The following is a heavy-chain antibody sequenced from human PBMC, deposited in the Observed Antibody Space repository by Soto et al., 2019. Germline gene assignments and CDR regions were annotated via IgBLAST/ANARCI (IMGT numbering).Heavy chain of an antibody. CDR1: GFTFSRYA. CDR3: ARSRSGAVADSFDF. Sequence: QVQVVESGGGVVQPGRSLRLSCAASGFTFSRYAIHWVRQAPGKGLEWVAEISRDGTNKYYVDSVKGRFTISRDNSRNTLYLQMTSLRHEDAAVYYCARSRSGAVADSFDFWGQGTLVTVSS. CDR2: ISRDGTNK. D-gene: IGHD3-10*01. V-gene: IGHV3-30*04. J-gene: IGHJ4*02.